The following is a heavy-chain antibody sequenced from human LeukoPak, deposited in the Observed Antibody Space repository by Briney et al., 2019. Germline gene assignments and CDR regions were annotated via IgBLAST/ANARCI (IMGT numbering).Heavy chain of an antibody. J-gene: IGHJ4*02. V-gene: IGHV3-23*01. Sequence: GGSLRLSCAASGFTFSSYGMSWVRQAPGKGLEWVSAISGSGGSTYNADSVKGRFTISRDNSKNTLYLQMNSLRAEDTAVYYCAKDPPYDFWSGYPDYWGQGTLVTVSS. D-gene: IGHD3-3*01. CDR1: GFTFSSYG. CDR2: ISGSGGST. CDR3: AKDPPYDFWSGYPDY.